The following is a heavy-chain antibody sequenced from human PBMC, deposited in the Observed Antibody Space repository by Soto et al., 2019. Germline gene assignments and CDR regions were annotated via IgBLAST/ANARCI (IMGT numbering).Heavy chain of an antibody. V-gene: IGHV5-51*01. Sequence: GESLKISCKCSGYIFTSYWIGWVRQMPWKGLEWMGIIYPGDSDTRYSPSFQGQVTISADRSISTAYLQWSSLKASDTAMYYCARPTYYYDSSGYDAGYYFDFWGQGTLVTVSS. D-gene: IGHD3-22*01. CDR3: ARPTYYYDSSGYDAGYYFDF. J-gene: IGHJ4*02. CDR2: IYPGDSDT. CDR1: GYIFTSYW.